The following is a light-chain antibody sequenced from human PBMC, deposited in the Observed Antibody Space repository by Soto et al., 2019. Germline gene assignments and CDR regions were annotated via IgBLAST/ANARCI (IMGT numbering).Light chain of an antibody. CDR3: TSWATSTTMI. CDR2: DVN. J-gene: IGLJ2*01. V-gene: IGLV2-14*03. Sequence: QLVLTQPASVSGSPGQSITISCTGTSSDIGAYNFVSWYQQHPGKAPKLMLYDVNIRPSGVSNRFSGSKSGNTASLTISGLQAEGEADYYCTSWATSTTMIFGGGTKLTVL. CDR1: SSDIGAYNF.